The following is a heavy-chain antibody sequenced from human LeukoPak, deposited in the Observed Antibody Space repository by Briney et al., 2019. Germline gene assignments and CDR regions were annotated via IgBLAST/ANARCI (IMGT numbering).Heavy chain of an antibody. CDR3: AKESGDYYFDY. J-gene: IGHJ4*02. CDR2: ISGSGGST. Sequence: GGSLRLSCAASGFTFSNYWMHWVRQAPGKGLVWVSGISGSGGSTYYADSVKGRFTISRDNSKNTLYLQMNSLRAEDTAVYYCAKESGDYYFDYWGQGTLVTVSS. V-gene: IGHV3-23*01. D-gene: IGHD3-3*01. CDR1: GFTFSNYW.